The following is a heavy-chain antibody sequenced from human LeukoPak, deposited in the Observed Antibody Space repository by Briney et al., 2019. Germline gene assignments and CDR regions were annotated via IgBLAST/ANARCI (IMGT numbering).Heavy chain of an antibody. CDR1: GITVSTFW. Sequence: GGSLRLSCAASGITVSTFWMHWVRQAPGKGLVWVSRINTDGSVTNYADSVEGRFTISRDNAKNMLYLQMNDLRAEDTAVYYCVTDRYSDSAFGDWGQGTLVTVSS. J-gene: IGHJ4*02. D-gene: IGHD1-26*01. CDR3: VTDRYSDSAFGD. CDR2: INTDGSVT. V-gene: IGHV3-74*01.